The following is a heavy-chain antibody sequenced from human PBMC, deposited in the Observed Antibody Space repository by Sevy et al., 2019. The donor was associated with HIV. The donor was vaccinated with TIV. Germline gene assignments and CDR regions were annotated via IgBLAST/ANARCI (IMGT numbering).Heavy chain of an antibody. D-gene: IGHD3-22*01. CDR2: ISGTSGTI. CDR3: ARVVLYYDANYCDY. Sequence: GGSLRLSCAASGFSFSQYSMNWVRQAPGKGLEWLSYISGTSGTIYHAASVKGRFTISRDNAKNSVYLQMNSLRDEDTAVYYCARVVLYYDANYCDYWGQGALVTVSS. V-gene: IGHV3-48*02. CDR1: GFSFSQYS. J-gene: IGHJ4*02.